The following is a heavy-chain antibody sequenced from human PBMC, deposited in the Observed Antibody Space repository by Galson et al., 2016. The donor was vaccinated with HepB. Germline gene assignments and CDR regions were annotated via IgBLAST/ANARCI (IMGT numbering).Heavy chain of an antibody. V-gene: IGHV3-9*01. CDR2: ISWTSHMI. J-gene: IGHJ5*01. Sequence: SLRLSCGGLGFSFEDYVMHWVRQAPGKGLEWVSGISWTSHMIGYADSVKGRFTISRDNAKNSLYLQMNSLRVEDTGLYYCAKARARGDYTGYLAETDSWGQGALVTVSS. CDR3: AKARARGDYTGYLAETDS. CDR1: GFSFEDYV. D-gene: IGHD5-12*01.